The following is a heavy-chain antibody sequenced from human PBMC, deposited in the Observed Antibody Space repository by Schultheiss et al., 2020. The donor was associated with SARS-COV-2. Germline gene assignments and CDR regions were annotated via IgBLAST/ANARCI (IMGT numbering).Heavy chain of an antibody. Sequence: GGSLRLSCAASGFTFSSYWMSWVRQAPGKGLEWVANIKQDGSEKYYVDSVKGRFTISRDNAKNSLYLQMNSLRAEDTAVYYCARGGDFDWSDYYYGMDVWGQGTTVTVSS. CDR3: ARGGDFDWSDYYYGMDV. CDR1: GFTFSSYW. J-gene: IGHJ6*02. D-gene: IGHD3-9*01. CDR2: IKQDGSEK. V-gene: IGHV3-7*01.